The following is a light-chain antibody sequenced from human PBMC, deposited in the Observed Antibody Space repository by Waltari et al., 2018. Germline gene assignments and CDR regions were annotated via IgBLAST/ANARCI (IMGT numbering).Light chain of an antibody. CDR1: SGHSSNV. Sequence: CTLSSGHSSNVIAWLQQQPEKGPRYLMRVNSDGSHSRGDEIPDRFSGSSSGAERYLTISSLQSEDEADYYCQTGGHGTWVFGGGTKLTVL. CDR2: VNSDGSH. J-gene: IGLJ3*02. CDR3: QTGGHGTWV. V-gene: IGLV4-69*01.